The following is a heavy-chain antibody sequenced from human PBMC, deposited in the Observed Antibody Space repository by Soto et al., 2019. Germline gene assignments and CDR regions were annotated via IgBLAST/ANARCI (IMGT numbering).Heavy chain of an antibody. CDR2: IIPIFGTA. V-gene: IGHV1-69*13. Sequence: SVKVSCKASGGTFSSYAISWVRQAPGQGLEWMGGIIPIFGTANYAQKFQGRVTITADESTSTAYMELSSLRSEDTAVYYCASSGCSSTSCYSKPTYYYYGVDVWGQGTTVTVSS. CDR1: GGTFSSYA. CDR3: ASSGCSSTSCYSKPTYYYYGVDV. J-gene: IGHJ6*02. D-gene: IGHD2-2*02.